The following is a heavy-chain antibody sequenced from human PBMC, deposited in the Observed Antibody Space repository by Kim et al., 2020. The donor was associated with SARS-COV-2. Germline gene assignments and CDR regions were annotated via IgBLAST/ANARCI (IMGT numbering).Heavy chain of an antibody. J-gene: IGHJ4*02. V-gene: IGHV3-7*03. CDR3: ARVPVGASSWYYFDS. Sequence: ASLKGRCTISRDTAENSLYLEMNSLSADDTAVYYCARVPVGASSWYYFDSWGQGTLVTVSS. D-gene: IGHD6-13*01.